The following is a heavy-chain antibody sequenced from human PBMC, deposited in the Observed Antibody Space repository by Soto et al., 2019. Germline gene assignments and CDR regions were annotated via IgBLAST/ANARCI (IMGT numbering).Heavy chain of an antibody. V-gene: IGHV4-34*01. CDR1: GGSFSGYY. CDR2: INHSGST. CDR3: ARVCGQGIVVVVAATASPLYYFDY. J-gene: IGHJ4*02. Sequence: PSETLSLTCAVYGGSFSGYYWSWIRQPPGKGLEWIGEINHSGSTNYNPSLKSRVTISVDTSKNQFSLKLSSVTAADTAVYYCARVCGQGIVVVVAATASPLYYFDYWGQGTLVTVSS. D-gene: IGHD2-15*01.